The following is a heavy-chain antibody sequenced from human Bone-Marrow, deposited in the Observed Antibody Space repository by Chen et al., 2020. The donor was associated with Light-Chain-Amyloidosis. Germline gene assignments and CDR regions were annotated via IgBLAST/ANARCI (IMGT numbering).Heavy chain of an antibody. Sequence: GAVKGRVIISRDNSKSTLYLQMNSLRSGDTAVYFCTRKGGYFDFWGQGSLVTVSS. J-gene: IGHJ4*02. CDR3: TRKGGYFDF. V-gene: IGHV3-53*01. D-gene: IGHD3-10*01.